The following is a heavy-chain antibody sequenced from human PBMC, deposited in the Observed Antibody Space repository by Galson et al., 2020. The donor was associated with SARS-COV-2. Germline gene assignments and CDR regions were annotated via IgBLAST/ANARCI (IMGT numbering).Heavy chain of an antibody. V-gene: IGHV3-53*01. CDR1: GFTVSSNY. Sequence: GGSLRLSCAASGFTVSSNYMSWVRQAPGKGLEWVSVIYSGGSTYYADSVKGRFTISRDNSKNTLYLQMNSLRAEDTAVYYCARDLVIDGMDVWGQGTTVTVSS. CDR3: ARDLVIDGMDV. D-gene: IGHD3-16*02. CDR2: IYSGGST. J-gene: IGHJ6*02.